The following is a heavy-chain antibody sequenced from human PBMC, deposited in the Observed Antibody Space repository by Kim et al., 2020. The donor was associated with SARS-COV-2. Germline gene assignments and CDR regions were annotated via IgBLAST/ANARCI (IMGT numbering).Heavy chain of an antibody. D-gene: IGHD1-26*01. Sequence: YYADSVKGRFTTSRDNSKDTLYLQMNSLRVEDTAVYYCSTALTGVELSNHWGQGTLVSVSS. J-gene: IGHJ4*02. V-gene: IGHV3-23*01. CDR3: STALTGVELSNH.